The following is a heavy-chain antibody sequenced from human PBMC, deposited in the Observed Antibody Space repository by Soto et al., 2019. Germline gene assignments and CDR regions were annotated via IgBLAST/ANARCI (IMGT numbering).Heavy chain of an antibody. V-gene: IGHV3-7*01. CDR3: ARVDFWSGFWGLDH. Sequence: EVQLVESGGGLVQPGGSLRLSCSASGFAFSSHWMTWVRQAPGKGLEWVANIKVDGSEIFYADSMKGRFTASRDNARNSLSLDLSGLGAEDTALYYCARVDFWSGFWGLDHWGQGTLVTVSS. CDR2: IKVDGSEI. D-gene: IGHD3-3*01. CDR1: GFAFSSHW. J-gene: IGHJ4*02.